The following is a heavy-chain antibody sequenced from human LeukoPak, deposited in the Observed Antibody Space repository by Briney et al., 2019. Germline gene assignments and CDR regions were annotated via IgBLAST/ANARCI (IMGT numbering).Heavy chain of an antibody. J-gene: IGHJ6*03. CDR2: IRYDGSNK. D-gene: IGHD2/OR15-2a*01. CDR3: ASSEDFSYYYYMDV. V-gene: IGHV3-30*02. CDR1: GFTFSSYG. Sequence: GGSLRLSCAASGFTFSSYGMHWVHQAPGKGLEWVAFIRYDGSNKYYADSVKGRFTISRDNAKNTLYLQMNSLRAEDTAVYYCASSEDFSYYYYMDVWGKGTTVTVSS.